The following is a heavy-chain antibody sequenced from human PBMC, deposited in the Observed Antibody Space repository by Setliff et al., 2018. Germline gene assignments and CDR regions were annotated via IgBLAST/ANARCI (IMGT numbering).Heavy chain of an antibody. D-gene: IGHD7-27*01. Sequence: SETLSLTCTVSGGSISGYCWTWIRQPAGKGLEWIGRMYGNSNYNPSLKSRVTMSIGTSKNKFSLKLSSVTAADTAVYYCARGPGAATGEGFDIWGQGTMVT. CDR2: MYGNS. CDR1: GGSISGYC. V-gene: IGHV4-4*07. J-gene: IGHJ3*02. CDR3: ARGPGAATGEGFDI.